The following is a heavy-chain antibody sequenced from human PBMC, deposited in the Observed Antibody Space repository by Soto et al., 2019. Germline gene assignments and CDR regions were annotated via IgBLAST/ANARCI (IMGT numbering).Heavy chain of an antibody. V-gene: IGHV2-5*01. CDR3: AHRRPVAVAGGNWFDP. CDR2: IYWNDDK. Sequence: SGPTLVNPTQTLTLTFTFSGFSLSTSGVGGGWIRRPPGKALEWLALIYWNDDKRYSPSMKSRLTITKDTSKNQVVLTLTNMDPVDTATYYCAHRRPVAVAGGNWFDPWGQGTLVTVSS. CDR1: GFSLSTSGVG. J-gene: IGHJ5*02. D-gene: IGHD6-19*01.